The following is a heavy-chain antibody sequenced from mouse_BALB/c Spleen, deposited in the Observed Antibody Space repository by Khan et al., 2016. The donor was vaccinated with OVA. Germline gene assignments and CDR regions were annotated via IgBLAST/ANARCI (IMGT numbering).Heavy chain of an antibody. CDR1: GYSFTGYF. Sequence: EVQLKQSGPELVRPGASVKISCKASGYSFTGYFMNWVMQSHGKSLEWIGRINPHIGETFYNQRFKDKATLTVDESSSTAHMALRSLASEDSAVYYCTRIYRSDFDYWGQGTTLTVSS. J-gene: IGHJ2*01. D-gene: IGHD1-1*01. CDR3: TRIYRSDFDY. CDR2: INPHIGET. V-gene: IGHV1-20*02.